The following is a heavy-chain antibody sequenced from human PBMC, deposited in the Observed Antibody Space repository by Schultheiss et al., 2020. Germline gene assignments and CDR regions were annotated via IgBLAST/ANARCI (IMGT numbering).Heavy chain of an antibody. Sequence: SETLSLTCAVYGGSFSGYYWSWIRQPPGKGLEWIGEINHSGSTNYNPSLKSRVTISVDTSKNQFSLKLSSVTAADTAVYFCARLIGDGDYVDYWGQGTLVTVSS. V-gene: IGHV4-34*01. CDR3: ARLIGDGDYVDY. CDR2: INHSGST. D-gene: IGHD7-27*01. CDR1: GGSFSGYY. J-gene: IGHJ4*02.